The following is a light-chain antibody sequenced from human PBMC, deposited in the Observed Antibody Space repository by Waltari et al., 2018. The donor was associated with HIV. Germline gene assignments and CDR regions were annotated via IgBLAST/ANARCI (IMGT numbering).Light chain of an antibody. CDR1: KIVGKN. V-gene: IGLV3-9*01. CDR3: QVWHTNIAQ. J-gene: IGLJ3*02. Sequence: SSVLTQPVSVSVALGLTARVSCVGNKIVGKNVHWYQQKPGPSPILVIFSDNNRPSGIPERFSGSNSGNTATLTISRAQAGDEADYFCQVWHTNIAQFGGGTKLTVL. CDR2: SDN.